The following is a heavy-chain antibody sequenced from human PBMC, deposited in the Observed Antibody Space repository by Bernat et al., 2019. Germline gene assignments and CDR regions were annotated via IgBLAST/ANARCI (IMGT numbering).Heavy chain of an antibody. J-gene: IGHJ3*02. CDR2: IYTSGST. CDR3: ARDRAMYYYDSSGYSNDAFDI. CDR1: GGSISSGSYY. V-gene: IGHV4-61*02. D-gene: IGHD3-22*01. Sequence: QVQLQESGPGLVKPSQTLSLTCTVSGGSISSGSYYGSWIRQPAGKGLEWIGRIYTSGSTNYNPSLKSRVTISVDTSKNQFSLKLSSVTAADTAVYYCARDRAMYYYDSSGYSNDAFDIWGQGTMVTVPS.